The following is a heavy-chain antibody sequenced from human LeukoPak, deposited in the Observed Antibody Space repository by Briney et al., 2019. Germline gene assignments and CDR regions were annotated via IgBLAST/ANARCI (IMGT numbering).Heavy chain of an antibody. CDR2: INSDGTTT. J-gene: IGHJ4*02. Sequence: GESLRLSCAASGFSFSSYWMHWVRHVPGKGLAWVSRINSDGTTTNYADSVKGRFTISRDNAKSTLYLQMSSLRVDDTAVYYCARDLGVTTYWGRGTLVIVSS. D-gene: IGHD4-17*01. CDR3: ARDLGVTTY. CDR1: GFSFSSYW. V-gene: IGHV3-74*01.